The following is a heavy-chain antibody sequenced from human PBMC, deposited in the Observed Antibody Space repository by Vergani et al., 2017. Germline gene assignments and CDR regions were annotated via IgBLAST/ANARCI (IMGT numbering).Heavy chain of an antibody. CDR2: IDPSDSYT. Sequence: EVQLVQAGAEVKKPGASLRISCKGSGYSFTSYWISWVRQMPGKGLGWMGRIDPSDSYTNYSPSSQGHLTITAAKSISTAYLQWSSLKASDTAMYYCARVDTAMVSFDYWGQGTLVTVSS. V-gene: IGHV5-10-1*01. J-gene: IGHJ4*02. D-gene: IGHD5-18*01. CDR3: ARVDTAMVSFDY. CDR1: GYSFTSYW.